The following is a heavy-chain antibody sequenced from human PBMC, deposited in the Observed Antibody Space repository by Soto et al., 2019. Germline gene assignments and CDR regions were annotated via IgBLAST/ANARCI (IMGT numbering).Heavy chain of an antibody. CDR2: IYYIGTS. J-gene: IGHJ2*01. V-gene: IGHV4-31*03. Sequence: QVQLQELGPGLVKPSQTLSLTCTVSGASISSGGYYWGWIRQHPGKGLEWIGFIYYIGTSYYNPSLESRITLSVDTSKNHFSLNLTSVTAADTAVYYCARVLRDVLSDRYYWYFDLWGRGTLVTVSS. CDR1: GASISSGGYY. CDR3: ARVLRDVLSDRYYWYFDL. D-gene: IGHD3-16*02.